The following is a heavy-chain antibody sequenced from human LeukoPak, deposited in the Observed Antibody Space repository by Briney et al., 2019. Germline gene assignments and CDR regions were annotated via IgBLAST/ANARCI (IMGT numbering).Heavy chain of an antibody. CDR3: ARHQIQYFD. D-gene: IGHD3-9*01. V-gene: IGHV4-34*01. J-gene: IGHJ4*02. CDR2: INHSGST. CDR1: GGSFSGYY. Sequence: SETLSLTCAVSGGSFSGYYWSWIRQPPGKGLEWIGEINHSGSTNYNPSLKSRVTISVDTSKNQFSLKLSSVTAADTAVYYCARHQIQYFDWGQGTLVTVSS.